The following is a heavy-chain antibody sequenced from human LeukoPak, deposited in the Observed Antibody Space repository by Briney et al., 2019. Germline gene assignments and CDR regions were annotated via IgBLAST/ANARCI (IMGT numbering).Heavy chain of an antibody. CDR3: AKSRGGLVHLALDY. CDR2: ISWNSGSI. J-gene: IGHJ4*02. Sequence: GGSLRLSCAASGFTFDDYAIHWVRQAPGKGLEWASGISWNSGSIGYADSVKGRFTISRDNAKNSLYLQMNSLRAEDMGLYYCAKSRGGLVHLALDYWGQGTLVTVSS. V-gene: IGHV3-9*03. D-gene: IGHD6-6*01. CDR1: GFTFDDYA.